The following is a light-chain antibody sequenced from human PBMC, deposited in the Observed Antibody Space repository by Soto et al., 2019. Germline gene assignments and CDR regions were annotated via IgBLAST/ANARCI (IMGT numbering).Light chain of an antibody. J-gene: IGLJ2*01. Sequence: QTVVTQPPSVSGAPGQRVTISCTGSSSYIGAGYDVHWYQQLPGTAPKLLIYANTNRPSGVPDRFSGSKSGTSASLAITGLQAEDEADYYCQSYDDSLGGHVIFGGGIKLTVL. CDR3: QSYDDSLGGHVI. CDR2: ANT. V-gene: IGLV1-40*01. CDR1: SSYIGAGYD.